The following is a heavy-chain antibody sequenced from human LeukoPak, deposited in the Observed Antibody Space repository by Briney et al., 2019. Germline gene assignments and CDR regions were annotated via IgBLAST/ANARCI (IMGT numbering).Heavy chain of an antibody. J-gene: IGHJ3*02. Sequence: PGRSLRLSCAASRLTFSRYELDWVRQAPGKGLEWVSYNSSRGIKHYAASVKGGVTISQDKDQRSCYLQMNSLRVEDTAVCYCVREDTGVACDIWGQETTVPV. CDR3: VREDTGVACDI. CDR1: RLTFSRYE. D-gene: IGHD2-8*01. V-gene: IGHV3-48*03. CDR2: NSSRGIK.